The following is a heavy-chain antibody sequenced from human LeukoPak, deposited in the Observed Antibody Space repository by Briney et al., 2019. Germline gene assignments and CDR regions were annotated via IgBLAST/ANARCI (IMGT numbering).Heavy chain of an antibody. J-gene: IGHJ4*02. Sequence: GGSLRLSCAASGFTFRDFAMNWVRQAPGKGLEWVSIISRSGEISYHANSVTGRFTISRDNSKSTLYLQMNSLKAEDTAVYFCAKSDDNSNFHLTGYLDYWGQETLVSVSS. CDR2: ISRSGEIS. CDR3: AKSDDNSNFHLTGYLDY. CDR1: GFTFRDFA. V-gene: IGHV3-23*01. D-gene: IGHD3-22*01.